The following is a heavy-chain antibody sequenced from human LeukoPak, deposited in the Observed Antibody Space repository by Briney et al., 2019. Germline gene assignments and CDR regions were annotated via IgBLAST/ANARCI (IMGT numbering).Heavy chain of an antibody. V-gene: IGHV4-34*01. J-gene: IGHJ6*03. Sequence: SETLSLTCAVSGGSFSGYYWSWIRQPPGKGLEWIGEINHSGSTNYNPSLQSRVTISVDTSKNQFSLNLSSVTAADTAAYYCARVGGYYDFWSGSPIYYYYMDVWGKGTTVTVS. CDR3: ARVGGYYDFWSGSPIYYYYMDV. CDR1: GGSFSGYY. D-gene: IGHD3-3*01. CDR2: INHSGST.